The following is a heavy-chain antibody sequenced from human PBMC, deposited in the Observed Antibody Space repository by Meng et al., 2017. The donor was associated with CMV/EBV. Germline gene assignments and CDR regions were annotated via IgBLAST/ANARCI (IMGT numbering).Heavy chain of an antibody. CDR3: ARLNSVPAAISPYYYYYGMDV. J-gene: IGHJ6*02. D-gene: IGHD2-2*01. V-gene: IGHV1-18*01. Sequence: ASVKVSCKASGYTFTSYGISWVRQAPGQGLEWMGWISAYNGNTNYAQKLQGRVTMTTDTSTSTAYMELRSLRSDDTAVYYCARLNSVPAAISPYYYYYGMDVWGQGTTVTVSS. CDR2: ISAYNGNT. CDR1: GYTFTSYG.